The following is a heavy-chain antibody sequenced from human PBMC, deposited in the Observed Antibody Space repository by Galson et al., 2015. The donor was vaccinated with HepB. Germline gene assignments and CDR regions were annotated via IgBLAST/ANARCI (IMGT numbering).Heavy chain of an antibody. Sequence: SVKVSCKASGYTFNSYYMHWVRQAPGQGLEWMGIINPSGGSTTYAQKLQGRVTMTRDTSTSTVYMELSSLRSEDTAVYYCARGSYVDTAMVGPGYFDYWGQGTLVTVSS. CDR2: INPSGGST. CDR1: GYTFNSYY. D-gene: IGHD5-18*01. CDR3: ARGSYVDTAMVGPGYFDY. V-gene: IGHV1-46*02. J-gene: IGHJ4*02.